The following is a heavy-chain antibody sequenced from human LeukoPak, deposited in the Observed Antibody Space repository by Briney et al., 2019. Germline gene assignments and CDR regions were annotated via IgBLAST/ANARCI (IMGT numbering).Heavy chain of an antibody. CDR1: GYSFSDYY. V-gene: IGHV1-2*02. Sequence: GASVTVSCKASGYSFSDYYMHWVRQAPGQELEWMGWIHRNSGGTKYAQKFQGRVTMTRDASISTAYMELKRLTSDDTAVYWFARERESTGYSSLDPWGQGTLITVSS. J-gene: IGHJ5*02. D-gene: IGHD3-22*01. CDR2: IHRNSGGT. CDR3: ARERESTGYSSLDP.